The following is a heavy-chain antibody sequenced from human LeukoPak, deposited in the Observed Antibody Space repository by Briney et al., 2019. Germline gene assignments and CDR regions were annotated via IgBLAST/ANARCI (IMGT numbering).Heavy chain of an antibody. V-gene: IGHV4-59*01. D-gene: IGHD3-16*02. CDR1: GGSISSYY. J-gene: IGHJ4*02. Sequence: SETLSLTCSVSGGSISSYYWSWIRQPPEKGLEWIGYIHYSGSTNYNPSLKSRVTISVDTSKNQFSLKLSSVTAADTAVYYCASSDYVWGSYPPPDYWGQGTLVTVSS. CDR3: ASSDYVWGSYPPPDY. CDR2: IHYSGST.